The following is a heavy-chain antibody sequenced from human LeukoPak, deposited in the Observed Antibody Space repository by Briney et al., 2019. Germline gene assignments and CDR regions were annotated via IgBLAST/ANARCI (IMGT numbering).Heavy chain of an antibody. CDR1: GFTFSSYW. D-gene: IGHD3/OR15-3a*01. Sequence: GGSLRLSCAASGFTFSSYWMSWVRQAPGKGLEWVANIKQDGSEKYYVDSVKGRFTISRDNAKNSLYLQMNSLRAEDTAVYYCARTSRREVLGRRLHLFGFLGQGTLVTVSS. CDR2: IKQDGSEK. J-gene: IGHJ4*01. CDR3: ARTSRREVLGRRLHLFGF. V-gene: IGHV3-7*01.